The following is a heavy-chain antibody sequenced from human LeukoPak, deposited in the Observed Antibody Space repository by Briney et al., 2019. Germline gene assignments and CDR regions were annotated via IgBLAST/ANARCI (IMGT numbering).Heavy chain of an antibody. CDR2: ITSSSSYI. CDR1: GFIFRSYN. D-gene: IGHD3-16*01. CDR3: ARGGDKRLARNWFDP. V-gene: IGHV3-21*01. J-gene: IGHJ5*02. Sequence: GGSLGLSCAASGFIFRSYNMYWVRQAPGKGPEWVSSITSSSSYIFYADSVKGRFTVSRDDATNSVYLEMNSLRAEDTAVYYCARGGDKRLARNWFDPWGQGTVVTVSS.